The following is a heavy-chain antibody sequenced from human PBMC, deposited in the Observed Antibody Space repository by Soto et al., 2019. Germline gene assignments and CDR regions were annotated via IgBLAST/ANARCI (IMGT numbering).Heavy chain of an antibody. V-gene: IGHV3-21*01. CDR1: GFTFSSYS. CDR2: ISSSSSYI. Sequence: GGSRRLSCAASGFTFSSYSMNWVRQAPGKGLEWVSSISSSSSYIYYADSVKGRFTIPRDNAKNSLYLQMNSLRAEDTAVYYCARALTAAKNTYYYYGMDVWGQGTTVTVSS. CDR3: ARALTAAKNTYYYYGMDV. J-gene: IGHJ6*02. D-gene: IGHD2-2*01.